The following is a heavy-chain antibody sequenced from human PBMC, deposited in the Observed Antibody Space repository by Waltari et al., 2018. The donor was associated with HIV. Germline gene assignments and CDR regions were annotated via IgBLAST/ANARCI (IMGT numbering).Heavy chain of an antibody. V-gene: IGHV3-48*03. Sequence: DVQLVEPGGGLVQPGGSLGLSCAAAGFTPIHFDMYWVRQGPGAGLEWVSYISATGHNIYYADSVQGRFTISRDNVRNILHLRIDDLRVDDTATYYCVRGGAAWSAGGFQVAQPGPWGQGALVTVSS. CDR1: GFTPIHFD. D-gene: IGHD2-15*01. J-gene: IGHJ5*02. CDR2: ISATGHNI. CDR3: VRGGAAWSAGGFQVAQPGP.